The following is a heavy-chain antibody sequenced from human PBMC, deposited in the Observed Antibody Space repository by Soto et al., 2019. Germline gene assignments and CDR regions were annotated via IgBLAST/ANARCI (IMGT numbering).Heavy chain of an antibody. CDR2: ISSNSRTI. Sequence: GGSLRLSCAASGFTFSTYSMNWVRQAPGKGLERVSYISSNSRTIYYADSVKGRFTISRDNARNSLLLQMNSLRDEDTAVYYCARARDFSSGEKYDLDVWGQGTTVTVSS. D-gene: IGHD3-3*01. J-gene: IGHJ6*02. V-gene: IGHV3-48*02. CDR1: GFTFSTYS. CDR3: ARARDFSSGEKYDLDV.